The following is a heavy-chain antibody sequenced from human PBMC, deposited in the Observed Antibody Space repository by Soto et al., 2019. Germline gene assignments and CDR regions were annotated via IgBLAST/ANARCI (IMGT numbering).Heavy chain of an antibody. V-gene: IGHV4-59*08. CDR2: IYYSGST. D-gene: IGHD3-22*01. CDR1: GGSISSYY. CDR3: ARVIVRTSYSDRSGYYFNY. Sequence: TLSLTCTVSGGSISSYYWSWIRQPPGKGLEWIGYIYYSGSTNYNPSLKSRVTISVDTSKNQFALKLSSVTAAETAVYYCARVIVRTSYSDRSGYYFNYWGQGTLVTVSS. J-gene: IGHJ4*02.